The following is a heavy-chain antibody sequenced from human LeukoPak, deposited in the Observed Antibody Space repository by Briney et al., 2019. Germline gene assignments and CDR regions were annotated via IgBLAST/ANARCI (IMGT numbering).Heavy chain of an antibody. CDR3: ARSSGRGGYNYALDY. J-gene: IGHJ4*02. D-gene: IGHD5-24*01. Sequence: GESLKISCKGSGYGFTSYWIGWVRQMPGKGLEWMGIIYPGDSDTRYSPSFQGQVTISADKSISTAYLQWSSLKASDTAMYYCARSSGRGGYNYALDYWGQGTLVTVSS. CDR2: IYPGDSDT. CDR1: GYGFTSYW. V-gene: IGHV5-51*01.